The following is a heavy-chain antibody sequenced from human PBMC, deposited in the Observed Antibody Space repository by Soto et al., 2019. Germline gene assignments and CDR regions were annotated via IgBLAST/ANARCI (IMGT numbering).Heavy chain of an antibody. J-gene: IGHJ3*02. CDR2: ISGSGDKK. CDR3: AKAISYAVVVVGDTLDAFDI. D-gene: IGHD2-15*01. CDR1: GFTFSDYG. Sequence: GGSLRLSCGASGFTFSDYGMTWVRQAPGKGLEWVSGISGSGDKKYYADSVKGRFTISRDNSKSTLYLQMHSLRAEDRAVYYCAKAISYAVVVVGDTLDAFDIWGQGTKVTVSS. V-gene: IGHV3-23*01.